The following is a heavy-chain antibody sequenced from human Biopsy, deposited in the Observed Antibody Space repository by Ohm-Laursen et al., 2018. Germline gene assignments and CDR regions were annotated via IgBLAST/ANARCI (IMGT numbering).Heavy chain of an antibody. CDR3: AKGRVGNSGSLEI. CDR1: GFTFSKYA. Sequence: SLRLSCAASGFTFSKYAMSWVRQAPGKGLEWVSAITVSPDTTYYADSVRGRFTVSRDNPQNTLYLQMNSLRAEDPAIYNCAKGRVGNSGSLEIWGPGTMVTGSS. V-gene: IGHV3-23*01. J-gene: IGHJ3*02. CDR2: ITVSPDTT. D-gene: IGHD1-1*01.